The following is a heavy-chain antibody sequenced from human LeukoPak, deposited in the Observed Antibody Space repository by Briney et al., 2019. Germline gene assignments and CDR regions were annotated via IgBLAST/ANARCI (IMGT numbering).Heavy chain of an antibody. CDR2: IKYDGSEK. CDR3: ARRNLFDY. Sequence: PGGSLRLSCAASGFGFTSYWMNWVRQAPGKGLEWVANIKYDGSEKNYVGSVKGRFTISRDNVKKSLYLQMDSLRAEDTAVYYCARRNLFDYWSQGALVIVSS. V-gene: IGHV3-7*01. D-gene: IGHD2/OR15-2a*01. J-gene: IGHJ4*02. CDR1: GFGFTSYW.